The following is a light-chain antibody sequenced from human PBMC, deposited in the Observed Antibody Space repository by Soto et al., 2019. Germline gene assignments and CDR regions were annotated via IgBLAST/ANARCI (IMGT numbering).Light chain of an antibody. CDR3: QQYDTYWT. CDR1: QIISSY. CDR2: KAS. V-gene: IGKV1-5*03. J-gene: IGKJ1*01. Sequence: IQMTQSPSSLSASVGDRVTITCRASQIISSYLNWYQQKPGKAPNLLIYKASSLKSGVPLRFSGSGSGTEFTLTINSLQPDDFATYYCQQYDTYWTFGQGTKVDI.